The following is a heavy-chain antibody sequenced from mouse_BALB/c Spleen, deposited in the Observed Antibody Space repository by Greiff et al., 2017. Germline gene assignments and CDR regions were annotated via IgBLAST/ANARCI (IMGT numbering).Heavy chain of an antibody. J-gene: IGHJ2*01. CDR2: ISNGGGST. V-gene: IGHV5-12-2*01. CDR3: ARGYDY. CDR1: GFTFSSYT. Sequence: EVKLVESGGGLVQPGGSLKLSCAASGFTFSSYTMSWVRQTPEKRLEWVAYISNGGGSTYYPDTVKGRFTISRDNAKNTLYLEMSSLRSEDTAMYYCARGYDYWGQGTTLTVSS. D-gene: IGHD3-1*01.